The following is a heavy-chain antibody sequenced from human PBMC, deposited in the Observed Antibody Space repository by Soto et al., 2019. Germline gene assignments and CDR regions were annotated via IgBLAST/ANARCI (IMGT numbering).Heavy chain of an antibody. CDR1: GGTFSNYA. CDR3: ASPTGKLDY. V-gene: IGHV1-69*01. CDR2: IIPIFGTA. D-gene: IGHD2-8*02. J-gene: IGHJ4*02. Sequence: QVQLVQSGAEVKKRGSSVKVSCKASGGTFSNYAISWVRQAPGEGLEWMGGIIPIFGTANYAQKFQGRVTITADETTSTAYMELGSLRSDDTAVYYCASPTGKLDYWGQGTLVTVSS.